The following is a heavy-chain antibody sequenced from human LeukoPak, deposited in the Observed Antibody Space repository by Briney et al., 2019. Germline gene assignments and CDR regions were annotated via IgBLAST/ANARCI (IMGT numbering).Heavy chain of an antibody. V-gene: IGHV4-59*11. J-gene: IGHJ6*03. CDR3: ARGIGTGYSSYYMDV. D-gene: IGHD5-18*01. CDR2: IYYSGST. CDR1: GGSISSHY. Sequence: SETLSLTCTVSGGSISSHYWSWIRQPPGKGLEWIGYIYYSGSTNYNPSLKSRVTISVDTSKNQFSLKLSSVTAADTAVYYCARGIGTGYSSYYMDVWGKGTTVTVSS.